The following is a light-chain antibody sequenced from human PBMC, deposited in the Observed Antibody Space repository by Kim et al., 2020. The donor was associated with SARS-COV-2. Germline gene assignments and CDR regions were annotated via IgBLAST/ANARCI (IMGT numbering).Light chain of an antibody. CDR2: GAS. CDR1: QSVSSSY. Sequence: EIVLTQSPGTLSLSPGERATLSCRASQSVSSSYLAWYQQKPGQAPRLLIYGASSRATGIPDRFSGSGSGTDFTLTISRLEPEDFAVYYCQQYGSSPYMYTFGQGTKLGI. CDR3: QQYGSSPYMYT. V-gene: IGKV3-20*01. J-gene: IGKJ2*01.